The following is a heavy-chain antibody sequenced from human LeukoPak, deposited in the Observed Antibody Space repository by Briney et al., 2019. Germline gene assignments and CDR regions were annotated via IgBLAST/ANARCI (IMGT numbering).Heavy chain of an antibody. CDR2: ISSSSSYI. Sequence: GGSLRLSCAASGFTFSSYSMNWVRQAPGKGLEWVSSISSSSSYIYYADSVKCRFTISRDNAKNSLYLQMNSLRAEDTAVYYCAAAGGSGSYSFDPWGQGTLVTVSS. CDR1: GFTFSSYS. D-gene: IGHD3-10*01. V-gene: IGHV3-21*01. J-gene: IGHJ5*02. CDR3: AAAGGSGSYSFDP.